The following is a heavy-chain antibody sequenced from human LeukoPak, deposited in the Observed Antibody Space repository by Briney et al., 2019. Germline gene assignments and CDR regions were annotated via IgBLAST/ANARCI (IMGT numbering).Heavy chain of an antibody. Sequence: SETLSLTCTVSGGSISSYYWSWIRQPPGKGLEWIGYIYYSGSPNYNPSLKSRVTISVDTSKNQFSLKLSSVTAADTTVYYCARGGGSAFDIWGQGTMVTVSS. CDR2: IYYSGSP. J-gene: IGHJ3*02. D-gene: IGHD3-10*01. V-gene: IGHV4-59*01. CDR1: GGSISSYY. CDR3: ARGGGSAFDI.